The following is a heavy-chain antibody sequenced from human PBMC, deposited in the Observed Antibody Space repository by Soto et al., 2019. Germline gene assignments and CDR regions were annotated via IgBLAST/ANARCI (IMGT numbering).Heavy chain of an antibody. CDR1: GGSISSGDYY. CDR2: IYYSGST. J-gene: IGHJ4*02. Sequence: KTSETLSLTCTVSGGSISSGDYYWSWIRQPPGKGLEWIGYIYYSGSTYYNPSLKSRVTISVDTSKNQFSLKLSSVTAADTAVYYCATYSWSSTSCLPFWGQGTLVTVSS. V-gene: IGHV4-30-4*01. D-gene: IGHD2-2*01. CDR3: ATYSWSSTSCLPF.